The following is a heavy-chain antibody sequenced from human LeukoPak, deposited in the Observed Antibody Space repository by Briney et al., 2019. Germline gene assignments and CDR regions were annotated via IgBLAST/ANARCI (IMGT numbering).Heavy chain of an antibody. D-gene: IGHD4-17*01. V-gene: IGHV4-39*01. J-gene: IGHJ3*02. CDR2: IYYSGST. CDR3: ARPDSTEAFDI. Sequence: SETLSLTCTVSGGSISSSSYYWGWIRQPPGKGLEWIGSIYYSGSTYYNPSLKSRVTISVDTSKNQFSLKLSSVTAADTAVYYCARPDSTEAFDIWGQGTLVTVSS. CDR1: GGSISSSSYY.